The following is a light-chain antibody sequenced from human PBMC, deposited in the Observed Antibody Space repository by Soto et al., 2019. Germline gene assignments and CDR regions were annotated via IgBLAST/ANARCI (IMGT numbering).Light chain of an antibody. J-gene: IGKJ2*03. V-gene: IGKV1-5*03. CDR3: QYYNSDSFYS. Sequence: DIQMTQSPYTLSASVGDRVTITCRASQSFSSWLAWYQQKPGKAPNLLIYRTSTLGRGVPSRFSASGSVTEFTLTISNLQPDDFATYYCQYYNSDSFYSFGQGTKLEIK. CDR2: RTS. CDR1: QSFSSW.